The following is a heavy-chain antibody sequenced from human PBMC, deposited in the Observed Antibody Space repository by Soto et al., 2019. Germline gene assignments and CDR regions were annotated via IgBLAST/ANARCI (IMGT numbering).Heavy chain of an antibody. CDR1: GGSISSGGYY. CDR3: ARGYCSGGSCYSLYWFDP. CDR2: IYYSGST. V-gene: IGHV4-31*03. D-gene: IGHD2-15*01. Sequence: HVQLQESGPGLVKPSQTLSLTCTVSGGSISSGGYYWSWIRQHPGKGLEWIGYIYYSGSTYYNPSLKSRVTISVDTSKNQFSLKLSSVTAADTAVYYCARGYCSGGSCYSLYWFDPWGQGTMVTVSS. J-gene: IGHJ5*02.